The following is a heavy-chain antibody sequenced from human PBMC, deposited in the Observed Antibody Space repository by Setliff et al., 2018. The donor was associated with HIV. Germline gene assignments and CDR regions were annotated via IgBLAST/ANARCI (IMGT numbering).Heavy chain of an antibody. CDR2: ITGSSSYT. D-gene: IGHD2-15*01. V-gene: IGHV3-11*03. CDR1: GFTFSDYY. J-gene: IGHJ6*03. Sequence: GGSLRLSCAASGFTFSDYYLSWLRQAPGKGLVWVSYITGSSSYTNYVDSVKGRFTISRDQSKNTLYLQLNSLRAEDTAVYYCAKHECSGGCYYYMDVWGKGIMVTVSS. CDR3: AKHECSGGCYYYMDV.